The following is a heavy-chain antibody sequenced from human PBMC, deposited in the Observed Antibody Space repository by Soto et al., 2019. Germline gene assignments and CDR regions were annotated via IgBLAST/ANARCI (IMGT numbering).Heavy chain of an antibody. V-gene: IGHV1-24*01. CDR2: FDPEDGET. Sequence: ASVKVSCKVSGYTLTELSMHWVRQAPGKGLEWMGGFDPEDGETIYAQKFQGRVTMTEDTSTDTAYMELSSLRSEDTAVYYCATDSGSYWYFDYWGQGTLVTVSS. J-gene: IGHJ4*02. CDR3: ATDSGSYWYFDY. CDR1: GYTLTELS. D-gene: IGHD1-26*01.